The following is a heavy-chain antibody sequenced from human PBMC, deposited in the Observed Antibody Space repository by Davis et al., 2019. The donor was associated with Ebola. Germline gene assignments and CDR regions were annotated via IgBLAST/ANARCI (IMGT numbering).Heavy chain of an antibody. CDR1: GVSFKRYS. CDR3: TKEHDSGWPNFES. D-gene: IGHD6-19*01. J-gene: IGHJ4*02. V-gene: IGHV3-43D*04. Sequence: PGRSLTPSCTPSGVSFKRYSLHRVRQAPGKGLEWVSAIMGNGDAPNYADPVRGRFIISRDNSRNTLFLQMNSLRPEDTALYYCTKEHDSGWPNFESWGRGTLVRVS. CDR2: IMGNGDAP.